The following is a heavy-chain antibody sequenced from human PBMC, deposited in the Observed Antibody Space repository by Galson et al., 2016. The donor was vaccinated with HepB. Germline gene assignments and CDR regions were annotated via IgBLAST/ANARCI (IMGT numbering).Heavy chain of an antibody. V-gene: IGHV1-18*04. CDR2: ISANSGNT. Sequence: SVKVSCKASGYRFPTYGISWVRQAPGQGLEWLRWISANSGNTIYAQKFQDRVTMTRDTSASTVYMDLRSLRSDDTAAYYCARDVQFRFDYWGQGTLVTVSS. CDR3: ARDVQFRFDY. D-gene: IGHD4-11*01. J-gene: IGHJ4*02. CDR1: GYRFPTYG.